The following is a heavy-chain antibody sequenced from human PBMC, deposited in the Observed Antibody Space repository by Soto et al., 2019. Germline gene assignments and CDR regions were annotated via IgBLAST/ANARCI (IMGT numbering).Heavy chain of an antibody. D-gene: IGHD2-15*01. V-gene: IGHV1-8*01. J-gene: IGHJ6*03. CDR3: ASWGPPSASSYYCYYMDV. Sequence: ASVKVSCKASGYTFTSYDINGVRQATGQGLEWMGWMNPNSGNTGYAQKFQGRVTMTRNTSISTAYMELSSLRSEDTAVYYCASWGPPSASSYYCYYMDVWGKGTTVTVSS. CDR2: MNPNSGNT. CDR1: GYTFTSYD.